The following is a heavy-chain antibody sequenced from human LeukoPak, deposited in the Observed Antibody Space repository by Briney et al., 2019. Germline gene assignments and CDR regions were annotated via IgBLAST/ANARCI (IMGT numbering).Heavy chain of an antibody. CDR3: VRRHPPPSTSPTSYGMDV. CDR1: GFTFSSAW. CDR2: INTDGSST. D-gene: IGHD2-2*01. J-gene: IGHJ6*02. V-gene: IGHV3-74*01. Sequence: GGSLRLSCAASGFTFSSAWMSWVRQAPGKGLVWVSRINTDGSSTAYADSVKGRFTISRDNAKNTLYLQMNSLRVEDTAVYHCVRRHPPPSTSPTSYGMDVWGQGTTVTVSS.